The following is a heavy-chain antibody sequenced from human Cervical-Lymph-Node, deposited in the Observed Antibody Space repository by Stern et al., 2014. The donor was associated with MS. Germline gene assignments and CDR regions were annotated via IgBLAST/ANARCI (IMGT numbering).Heavy chain of an antibody. CDR1: GASIKTIGYF. Sequence: QVQLQESGPGLVKASQTLSLTCTVSGASIKTIGYFWSWVRQPPGKVLEWIGFISHSGVTFYNETLKSRVTLSQDTSANQFSLRLTSVTAADTALYFCMRGDYWGRGILVAVSS. V-gene: IGHV4-31*03. CDR3: MRGDY. J-gene: IGHJ4*02. CDR2: ISHSGVT.